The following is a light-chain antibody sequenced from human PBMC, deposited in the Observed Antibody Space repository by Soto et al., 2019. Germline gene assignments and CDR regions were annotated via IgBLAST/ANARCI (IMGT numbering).Light chain of an antibody. Sequence: EIVMTHSPATLSVSPWERATLSCRASQSVSSNLAWYQQRPGQAPRLLIYGASTRATGIPARFSGSGSGTEFTLTISSLQSEDFAVYYCQQYNNWPRRKFGQGTKVDIK. CDR2: GAS. CDR1: QSVSSN. J-gene: IGKJ1*01. CDR3: QQYNNWPRRK. V-gene: IGKV3-15*01.